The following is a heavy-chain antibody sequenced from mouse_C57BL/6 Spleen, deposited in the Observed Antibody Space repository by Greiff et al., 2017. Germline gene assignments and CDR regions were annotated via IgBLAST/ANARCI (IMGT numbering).Heavy chain of an antibody. D-gene: IGHD1-1*01. CDR3: ARADYGSSRYYYAMDY. Sequence: EVQLVESGGGLVKPGGSLKLSCAASGFTFSDYGMHWVRQAPEKGLEWVAYISSGSSTIYYADTVKGRFTISRDNAKNTLFLQMTSLRSEDTAMYYCARADYGSSRYYYAMDYWGQGTSVTVSS. CDR1: GFTFSDYG. CDR2: ISSGSSTI. J-gene: IGHJ4*01. V-gene: IGHV5-17*01.